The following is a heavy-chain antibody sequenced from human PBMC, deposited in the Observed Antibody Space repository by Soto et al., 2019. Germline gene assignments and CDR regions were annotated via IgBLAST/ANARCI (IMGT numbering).Heavy chain of an antibody. J-gene: IGHJ4*02. V-gene: IGHV4-39*01. Sequence: SETLSLTCAVYGGSFSAYYWGWIRQPPGKGLEWIGSIYYSGSTYYNPSLKSRVTISVDTSKNQFSLKLSSVTAADTAVYYCARIISGSYLHWGQGTLVTVSS. CDR3: ARIISGSYLH. D-gene: IGHD1-26*01. CDR1: GGSFSAYY. CDR2: IYYSGST.